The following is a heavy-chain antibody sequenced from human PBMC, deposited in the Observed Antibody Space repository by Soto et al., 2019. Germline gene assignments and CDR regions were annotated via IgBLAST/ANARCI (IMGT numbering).Heavy chain of an antibody. J-gene: IGHJ5*02. D-gene: IGHD3-9*01. CDR1: GGSSVGLC. CDR2: IYYSGST. CDR3: AREPGVRYPFDP. V-gene: IGHV4-59*11. Sequence: SETLRLTWSVVGGSSVGLCCRWIRQPPGKGLEGIGYIYYSGSTNYNPSFKSRVTISVDTSKNQFSLKLSSVTAADTAMYYCAREPGVRYPFDPWGQGTLVTVSS.